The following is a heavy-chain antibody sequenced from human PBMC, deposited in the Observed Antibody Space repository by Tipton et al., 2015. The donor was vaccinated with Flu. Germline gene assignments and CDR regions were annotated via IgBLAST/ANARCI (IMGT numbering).Heavy chain of an antibody. CDR3: ASFISEYNWNYGEGLDY. CDR1: GYSISSGYY. J-gene: IGHJ4*02. D-gene: IGHD1-7*01. V-gene: IGHV4-38-2*02. Sequence: TLSLTCTVSGYSISSGYYWGWIRQPPGKGLEWIGSIYHSGSTYYNPSLKSRVTISVDTSKNQFSLKLSSVTAADTAVYYCASFISEYNWNYGEGLDYWGQGNLVTVSS. CDR2: IYHSGST.